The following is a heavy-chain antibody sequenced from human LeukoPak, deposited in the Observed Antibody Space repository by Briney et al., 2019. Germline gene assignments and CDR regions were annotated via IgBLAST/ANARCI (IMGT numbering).Heavy chain of an antibody. Sequence: SETLSLTCAVYGGSFSDSYWTWIRQRPGKGLEWIGEIHHSGTTNFNPSLQSRVSISVDTAKNQFFLRVASMTAADTALYYCARGRKVSGIRRINWARHENYFFYYIDVWGKGTSVSVSS. D-gene: IGHD1-14*01. CDR3: ARGRKVSGIRRINWARHENYFFYYIDV. CDR2: IHHSGTT. CDR1: GGSFSDSY. V-gene: IGHV4-34*01. J-gene: IGHJ6*03.